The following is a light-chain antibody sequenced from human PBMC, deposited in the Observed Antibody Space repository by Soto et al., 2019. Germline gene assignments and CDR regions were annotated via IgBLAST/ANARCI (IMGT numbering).Light chain of an antibody. V-gene: IGLV2-14*01. Sequence: QSALTQPASVSGSPGQSITISCTGTSSDVGAYNYVSWFQQHSGKAPKLMIYEVKNRPSGVSNRFFASKSGNTASLTISGLQAEDEADYYCSSFTTSSTWVFGGGTKLTVL. J-gene: IGLJ3*02. CDR3: SSFTTSSTWV. CDR1: SSDVGAYNY. CDR2: EVK.